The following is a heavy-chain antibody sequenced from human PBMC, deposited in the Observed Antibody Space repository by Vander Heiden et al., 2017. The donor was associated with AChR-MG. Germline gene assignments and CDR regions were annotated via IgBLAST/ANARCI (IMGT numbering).Heavy chain of an antibody. CDR1: GGSFSGYY. V-gene: IGHV4-34*01. Sequence: QVQLPQWGAGLWKPSKTLSLTCAVYGGSFSGYYWSWIRQPPGKGLEWIGEINHSGSTNDNPSLKSRVTISVDTSKNQFSLKLSSVTAADTAGYYCARGRRGYSYGLTTKNWCDPWGQGTRGTVAS. CDR3: ARGRRGYSYGLTTKNWCDP. D-gene: IGHD5-18*01. J-gene: IGHJ5*02. CDR2: INHSGST.